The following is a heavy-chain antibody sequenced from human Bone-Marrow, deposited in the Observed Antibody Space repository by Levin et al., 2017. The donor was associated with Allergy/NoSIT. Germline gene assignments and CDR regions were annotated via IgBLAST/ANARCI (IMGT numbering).Heavy chain of an antibody. Sequence: LSLTCAASGFIFSNYWMTWVRQAPGKGLEWVANIKEDGSEGYYVDSVKGRFTVSRDKAENSLFLQMNSLRAEDTAVYYCASLGSVVTSNGALDYWGQGALVTVSS. CDR1: GFIFSNYW. CDR3: ASLGSVVTSNGALDY. J-gene: IGHJ4*02. D-gene: IGHD2-15*01. CDR2: IKEDGSEG. V-gene: IGHV3-7*01.